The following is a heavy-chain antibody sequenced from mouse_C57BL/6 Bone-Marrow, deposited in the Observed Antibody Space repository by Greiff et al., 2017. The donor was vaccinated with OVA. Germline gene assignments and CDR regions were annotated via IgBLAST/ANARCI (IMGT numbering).Heavy chain of an antibody. CDR1: GYTFTDYY. J-gene: IGHJ2*01. D-gene: IGHD4-1*01. Sequence: VQLQQSGAELVRPGASVKLSCKASGYTFTDYYINWVKQRPGQGLEWIARIYPGSGNTYYNEKFKGKATLTAEKSSSTAYMQLSSLTSEDSAVYFCARGGVTGSDYWGQGTTLTVSS. CDR3: ARGGVTGSDY. V-gene: IGHV1-76*01. CDR2: IYPGSGNT.